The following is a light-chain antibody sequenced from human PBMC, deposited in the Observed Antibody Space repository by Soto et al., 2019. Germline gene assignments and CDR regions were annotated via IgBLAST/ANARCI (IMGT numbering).Light chain of an antibody. J-gene: IGLJ1*01. CDR1: ISDVGGYNF. V-gene: IGLV2-14*03. CDR2: DVS. Sequence: QSVLTQPASVSGSPGQSITISCTGTISDVGGYNFVSWYQQYPGKAPKLMICDVSNRPSGVSNRFSGSKSGNTASLTISGLQAEDEADYYCSSFTGSNYVFGTGTEVTV. CDR3: SSFTGSNYV.